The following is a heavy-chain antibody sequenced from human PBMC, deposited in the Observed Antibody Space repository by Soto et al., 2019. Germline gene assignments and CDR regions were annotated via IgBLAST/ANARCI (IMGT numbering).Heavy chain of an antibody. D-gene: IGHD4-17*01. CDR1: GGSISGHY. Sequence: SETLSLTCTVSGGSISGHYWSWIRQPPGKGLEWIGYIFYRGGTNYNPSLKSRVTISLDTSMNQFSLKLSSVTAADTAVYYCARHFSLDGDYYYYGMDVWGQGTTVTVSS. CDR2: IFYRGGT. CDR3: ARHFSLDGDYYYYGMDV. J-gene: IGHJ6*02. V-gene: IGHV4-59*08.